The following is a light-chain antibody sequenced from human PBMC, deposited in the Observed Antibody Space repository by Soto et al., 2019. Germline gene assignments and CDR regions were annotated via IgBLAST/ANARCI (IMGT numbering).Light chain of an antibody. CDR1: QSVSSF. Sequence: EIVLTQSPATLSLFPGERATLSCRASQSVSSFLAWYQQKSGQAPRLLIYDASNRATGIPARFRGSGSGTDFTLTISNLEPEDFAVYYCQHRSTWPLTFGGGTKVQIK. V-gene: IGKV3-11*01. CDR3: QHRSTWPLT. CDR2: DAS. J-gene: IGKJ4*01.